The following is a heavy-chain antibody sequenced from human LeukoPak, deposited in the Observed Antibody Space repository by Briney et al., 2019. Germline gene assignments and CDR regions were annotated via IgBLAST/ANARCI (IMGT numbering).Heavy chain of an antibody. V-gene: IGHV4-38-2*02. CDR3: VRSLITMVRGVIIGDY. CDR2: IYHSGST. J-gene: IGHJ4*02. D-gene: IGHD3-10*01. Sequence: SETLSLTCTVSGYSISSGYYWGWIRQPPGKGLEWIGSIYHSGSTYYNPSLKSRVTISVDTSKNQFSLKLSSVTAADTAVYYCVRSLITMVRGVIIGDYWGQGTLVTVSS. CDR1: GYSISSGYY.